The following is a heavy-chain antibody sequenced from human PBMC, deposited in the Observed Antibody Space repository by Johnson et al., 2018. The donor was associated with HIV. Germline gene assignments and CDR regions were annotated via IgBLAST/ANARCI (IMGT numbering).Heavy chain of an antibody. Sequence: VQLVESGGGLVQPGGSLRLSCAASGFTVSRNYMSWVRQAPGKGLEWVSVIYSGGPTYYAASVKGSFTSSRDTSENTVHLQMNDLRAEDTAVYYCAREALPRGLQSSFGGAFDIWGQGTMVTVSS. CDR1: GFTVSRNY. CDR2: IYSGGPT. D-gene: IGHD3-16*01. V-gene: IGHV3-66*01. J-gene: IGHJ3*02. CDR3: AREALPRGLQSSFGGAFDI.